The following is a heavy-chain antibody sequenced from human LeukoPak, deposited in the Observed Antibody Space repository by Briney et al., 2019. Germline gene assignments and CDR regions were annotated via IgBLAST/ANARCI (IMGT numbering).Heavy chain of an antibody. V-gene: IGHV1-8*01. J-gene: IGHJ5*02. D-gene: IGHD3-16*02. Sequence: ASVKVSCKASGYTFTNYDINWVRQATGQGLEWMGWVNPDSGNTGYAQKFQGRVTMTRNTSISTAYMELSSLRSEDTAMYYCARADYGFVWGSYRLPDPWGQGTLVTVPS. CDR3: ARADYGFVWGSYRLPDP. CDR2: VNPDSGNT. CDR1: GYTFTNYD.